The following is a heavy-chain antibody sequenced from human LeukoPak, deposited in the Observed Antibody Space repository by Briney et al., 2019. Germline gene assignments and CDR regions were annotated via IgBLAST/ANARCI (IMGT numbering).Heavy chain of an antibody. CDR3: VRSVGIFDY. D-gene: IGHD7-27*01. Sequence: GGSLRLSCAASGFTFSSYWMSWVRQAPGKGLEWVAHIKQDGSEKNYVDSVKGRFTISRDNAKNTLYLQMNSLRAEDTAVYYCVRSVGIFDYWGQGTLVTVSS. J-gene: IGHJ4*02. CDR2: IKQDGSEK. V-gene: IGHV3-7*01. CDR1: GFTFSSYW.